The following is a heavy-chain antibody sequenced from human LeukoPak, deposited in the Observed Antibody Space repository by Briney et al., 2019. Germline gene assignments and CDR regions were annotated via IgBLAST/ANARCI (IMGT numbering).Heavy chain of an antibody. V-gene: IGHV4-59*08. J-gene: IGHJ2*01. CDR1: GFTFSSYA. CDR3: ARPRGRGEPGYFDL. CDR2: IYYSGAT. Sequence: PGGSLRLSCAASGFTFSSYAMSWIRQPPGKGLEWIGYIYYSGATNYNPSLKSRVTISVDTSKNQFSLRLSSVTAADTAVYYCARPRGRGEPGYFDLWGRGTLVTVSS.